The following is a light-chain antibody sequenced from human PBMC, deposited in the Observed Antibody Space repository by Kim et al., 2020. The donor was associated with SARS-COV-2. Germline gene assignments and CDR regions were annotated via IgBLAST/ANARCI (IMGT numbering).Light chain of an antibody. Sequence: SPGERAIFSCRASQTVNSNLAWYQQRPGQAPRLLIYGASTRATGIPARFSGSGSGTEFTLSISSLQSEDFAVYYCQQYDNWPPITFGQGTRLEIK. J-gene: IGKJ5*01. CDR1: QTVNSN. CDR3: QQYDNWPPIT. V-gene: IGKV3D-15*01. CDR2: GAS.